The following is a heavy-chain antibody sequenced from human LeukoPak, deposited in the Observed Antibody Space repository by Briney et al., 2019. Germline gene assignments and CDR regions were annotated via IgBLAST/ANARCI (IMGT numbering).Heavy chain of an antibody. CDR3: ARGGFSGTTIYFFDY. V-gene: IGHV1-46*01. CDR2: INPSDGTT. J-gene: IGHJ4*02. CDR1: GYTFTSYY. D-gene: IGHD5-12*01. Sequence: ASVKVSCKASGYTFTSYYMHWVRQAPGQGLEWMGIINPSDGTTIYAQKFQGRVTMSRDTSTSTVYMELSTLRSEDTAVYYCARGGFSGTTIYFFDYWGQGTLVTVSS.